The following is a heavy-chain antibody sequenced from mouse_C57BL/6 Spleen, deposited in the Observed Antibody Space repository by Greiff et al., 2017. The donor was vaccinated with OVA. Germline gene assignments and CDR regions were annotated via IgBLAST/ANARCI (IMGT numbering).Heavy chain of an antibody. CDR2: ISYDGSN. D-gene: IGHD1-3*01. J-gene: IGHJ2*01. CDR1: GYSITSGYY. CDR3: ASIVVSTVDY. Sequence: ESGPGLVKPSQSLSLTCSVTGYSITSGYYWNWIRQFPGNKLEWMGYISYDGSNNYNPSLKNRISITRDTSKNQFFLKLNSVTTEDTATYYCASIVVSTVDYWGQGTTLTVSS. V-gene: IGHV3-6*01.